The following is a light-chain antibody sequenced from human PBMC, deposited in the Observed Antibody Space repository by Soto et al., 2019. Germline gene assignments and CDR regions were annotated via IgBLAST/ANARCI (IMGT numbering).Light chain of an antibody. CDR1: SSNSGAGYD. Sequence: QSVLTQQPSVSGAPGQRVTISCTGSSSNSGAGYDVHWYQQLPGTAPKLLIYGNSNRPSGVPDRFSGSKSGTSASLAITGLQAEDEADYYCQSYDSSLSGSVVFGGGTKVTVL. J-gene: IGLJ2*01. CDR2: GNS. V-gene: IGLV1-40*01. CDR3: QSYDSSLSGSVV.